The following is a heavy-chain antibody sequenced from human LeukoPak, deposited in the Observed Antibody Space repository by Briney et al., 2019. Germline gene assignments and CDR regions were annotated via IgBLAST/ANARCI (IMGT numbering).Heavy chain of an antibody. J-gene: IGHJ4*02. D-gene: IGHD5-24*01. CDR1: GYTFTTSW. V-gene: IGHV5-51*01. CDR2: IYAGNSDT. Sequence: GESLRISCQGFGYTFTTSWIGWVRQLPGKGLEWMAIIYAGNSDTKYSPSFQGQVSISTDRSISTAYLQWSSLQATDTAIYYCAILNHPDGRVYWGQGTLVTVSS. CDR3: AILNHPDGRVY.